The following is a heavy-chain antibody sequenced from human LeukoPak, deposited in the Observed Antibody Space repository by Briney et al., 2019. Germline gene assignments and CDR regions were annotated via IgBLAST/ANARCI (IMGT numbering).Heavy chain of an antibody. CDR2: ISGSGGST. V-gene: IGHV3-23*01. CDR3: AKDHDYSNYIY. Sequence: GGSLRLSCAVSGFTFSSYSMNWVRQAPGKGLEWVSAISGSGGSTYYADSVKGRFTISRDNSKNTLYLQMNSLRAEDTAVYYCAKDHDYSNYIYWGQGTLVTVSS. J-gene: IGHJ4*02. D-gene: IGHD4-11*01. CDR1: GFTFSSYS.